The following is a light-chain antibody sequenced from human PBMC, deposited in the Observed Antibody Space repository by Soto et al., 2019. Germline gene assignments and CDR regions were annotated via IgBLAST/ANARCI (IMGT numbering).Light chain of an antibody. CDR2: AAS. CDR3: QQSYSTPRT. J-gene: IGKJ1*01. CDR1: QSINSY. Sequence: DIQMTQSPSSLSAPVGDRATITFRASQSINSYLNWYQQKPGKAPKLLIYAASSLQSGVPSRFSGSGSGTDFTLTISSLQPEDFATYYCQQSYSTPRTFGQGTKVDNK. V-gene: IGKV1-39*01.